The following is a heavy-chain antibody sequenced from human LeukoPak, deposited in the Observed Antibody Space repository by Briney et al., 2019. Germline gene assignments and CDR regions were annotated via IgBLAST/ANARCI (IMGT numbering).Heavy chain of an antibody. CDR3: VRVDSD. D-gene: IGHD3-22*01. CDR1: GFTFDDYA. V-gene: IGHV3-9*01. J-gene: IGHJ4*02. Sequence: GRSLRLSCAASGFTFDDYAMHWVRQAPGKGLEWVSGISWNSGSIGYADSVKGRFTISRDNAKNSLYLQMNSLRAEDTTVYYCVRVDSDWGQGTLVTVSS. CDR2: ISWNSGSI.